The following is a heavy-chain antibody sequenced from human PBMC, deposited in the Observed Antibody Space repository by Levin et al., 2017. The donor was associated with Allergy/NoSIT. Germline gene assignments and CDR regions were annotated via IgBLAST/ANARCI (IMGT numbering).Heavy chain of an antibody. CDR2: IYYSGNI. CDR3: ARNYYDSSAYDLGWFDP. Sequence: KTGGSLRLSCTVSGGSISSSSYYWGWIRQPPGKGLEWIGSIYYSGNIYYNPSLKSRVTISVDTSKNQLSLKLSSVTAADTAVDFCARNYYDSSAYDLGWFDPWGQGTLVTVSS. D-gene: IGHD3-22*01. CDR1: GGSISSSSYY. J-gene: IGHJ5*02. V-gene: IGHV4-39*07.